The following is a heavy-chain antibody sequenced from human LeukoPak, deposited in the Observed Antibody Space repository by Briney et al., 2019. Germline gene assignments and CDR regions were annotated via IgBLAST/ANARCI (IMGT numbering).Heavy chain of an antibody. Sequence: PSETLSLTCTVSGGSISSSSYYWGWIRQPPGKGLEWIGYIYDSGSTNYNPSLKSRVTISVDTSKNQFSLKLSSVTAADTAVYYCARLSRGWYTDAFDIWGQGTMVTVSS. V-gene: IGHV4-61*05. CDR3: ARLSRGWYTDAFDI. CDR1: GGSISSSSYY. D-gene: IGHD6-19*01. J-gene: IGHJ3*02. CDR2: IYDSGST.